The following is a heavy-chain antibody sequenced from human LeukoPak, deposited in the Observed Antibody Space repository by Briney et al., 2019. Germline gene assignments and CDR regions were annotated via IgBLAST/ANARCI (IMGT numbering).Heavy chain of an antibody. V-gene: IGHV1-69*04. CDR1: GGTFSSYA. Sequence: GASVKVSCKASGGTFSSYAISWVRQAPGQGLEWMGRIIPILGIANYAQKFQGRVTITADKSTSTAYMELSSLRSEDTAVYYCAWNVDTAIADFDLWGRGTLVTVSS. CDR3: AWNVDTAIADFDL. CDR2: IIPILGIA. J-gene: IGHJ2*01. D-gene: IGHD5-18*01.